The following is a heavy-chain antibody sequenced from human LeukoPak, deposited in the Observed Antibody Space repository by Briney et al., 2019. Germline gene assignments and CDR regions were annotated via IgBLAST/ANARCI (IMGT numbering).Heavy chain of an antibody. J-gene: IGHJ4*02. CDR3: ARVSLEGSGSYFPIDY. CDR1: GFTFDDYG. CDR2: LNWNGGST. D-gene: IGHD3-10*01. V-gene: IGHV3-20*04. Sequence: PGGSLRLSCAASGFTFDDYGMNWVRQPPGEGLEWVSGLNWNGGSTVYADSVKGRFTISRDNAKNSLYLQMNSLRAEDTALYYCARVSLEGSGSYFPIDYWGQGTLVTVSS.